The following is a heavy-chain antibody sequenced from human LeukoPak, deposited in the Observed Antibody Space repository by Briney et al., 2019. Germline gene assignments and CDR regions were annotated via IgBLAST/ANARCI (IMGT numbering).Heavy chain of an antibody. J-gene: IGHJ4*02. CDR2: INWNGGST. CDR3: ARDGTYYYDSSGYYYLDY. CDR1: GFTFGDYG. Sequence: PGGSLRLSCAASGFTFGDYGMSWVRQVPGKGLEWVSGINWNGGSTGYADSVKGRFTISRDNAKNSLYLQMNSLRAEDTALYYCARDGTYYYDSSGYYYLDYWGQGTLVTVSS. D-gene: IGHD3-22*01. V-gene: IGHV3-20*04.